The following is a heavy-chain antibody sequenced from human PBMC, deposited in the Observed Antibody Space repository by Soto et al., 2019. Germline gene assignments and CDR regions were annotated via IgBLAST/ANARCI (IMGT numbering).Heavy chain of an antibody. V-gene: IGHV2-70*13. Sequence: GPTRVSPTDALTLTCTFSGFSLTSPVMCVSWIRQPPGKALEWLALIERDDDDKYYSTSLKTRLTISKDTRKNQVVLTMANMDPADTGNYYCARSIRGPRRFNGMDVWGQGTKVTVYS. J-gene: IGHJ6*02. CDR3: ARSIRGPRRFNGMDV. CDR2: IERDDDDK. CDR1: GFSLTSPVMC. D-gene: IGHD1-20*01.